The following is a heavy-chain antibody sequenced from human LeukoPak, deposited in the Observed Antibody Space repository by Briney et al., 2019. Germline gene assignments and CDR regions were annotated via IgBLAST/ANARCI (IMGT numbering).Heavy chain of an antibody. CDR2: ISSSSSYI. CDR3: ARTRTVTAQFDY. V-gene: IGHV3-21*01. CDR1: GFTFSNYS. D-gene: IGHD4-17*01. Sequence: SGGSLRLSCAASGFTFSNYSMNWVRQAPGKGLEWVSSISSSSSYIYYADSVKGRFTISRDNAKNSLYLQMNSLRAEDTAVYYCARTRTVTAQFDYWGQGTLVTVSS. J-gene: IGHJ4*02.